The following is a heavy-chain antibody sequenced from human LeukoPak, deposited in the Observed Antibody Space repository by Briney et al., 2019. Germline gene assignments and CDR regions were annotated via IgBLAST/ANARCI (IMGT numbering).Heavy chain of an antibody. Sequence: ASVKVSCKASGGTFSSYAISGVRQAPGQGLEWMGGIIPIFGTANYAQKFQGRVTITADESTSTAYMELSSLRSEDTAVYYCARDHYYDSSGYPLDWGQGTLVTVSS. CDR2: IIPIFGTA. CDR3: ARDHYYDSSGYPLD. V-gene: IGHV1-69*01. CDR1: GGTFSSYA. J-gene: IGHJ4*02. D-gene: IGHD3-22*01.